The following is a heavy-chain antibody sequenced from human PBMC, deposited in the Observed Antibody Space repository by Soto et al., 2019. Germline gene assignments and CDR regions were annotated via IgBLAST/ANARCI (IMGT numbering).Heavy chain of an antibody. CDR1: GFTFNSYA. Sequence: EVQLLESGGGLVQPGGSLRLSCAASGFTFNSYAMSWVRQAPGKGLEWVSSISRSDDGPYYADSVKGRFTISRDNSQNTLFLLLNSLRADDTALYYCAKNYFFDSWGQGAPVTVSS. CDR2: ISRSDDGP. J-gene: IGHJ4*02. V-gene: IGHV3-23*01. CDR3: AKNYFFDS.